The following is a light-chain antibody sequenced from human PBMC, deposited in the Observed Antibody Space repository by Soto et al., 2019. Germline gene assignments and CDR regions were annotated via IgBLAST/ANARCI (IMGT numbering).Light chain of an antibody. CDR1: SSNIGSSS. CDR3: AAWDDSLKGAV. CDR2: SNN. V-gene: IGLV1-44*01. Sequence: QSVLTQPPSASGTPGQRVTISCSGSSSNIGSSSVSWYQQLPGTAPKLLIYSNNQWPSGVPDRFSGSKSGTSASLAISGLQSEDEADYYCAAWDDSLKGAVFGGGTQLTVL. J-gene: IGLJ7*01.